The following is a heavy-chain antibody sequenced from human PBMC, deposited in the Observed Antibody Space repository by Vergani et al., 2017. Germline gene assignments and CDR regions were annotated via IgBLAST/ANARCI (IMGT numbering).Heavy chain of an antibody. CDR1: GFTFNEFA. CDR3: AKDITLGEQLAIYYMDV. CDR2: ISWNGGII. Sequence: EVQLVESGGGLLQPGRSLRLSCAASGFTFNEFAMHWVRQAPGKGLEWVAGISWNGGIILYADSVKGRFNVSRDNGKKSLDLQMNDLRLEDTAFYYCAKDITLGEQLAIYYMDVWGKGTTVTVSS. D-gene: IGHD6-6*01. J-gene: IGHJ6*03. V-gene: IGHV3-9*01.